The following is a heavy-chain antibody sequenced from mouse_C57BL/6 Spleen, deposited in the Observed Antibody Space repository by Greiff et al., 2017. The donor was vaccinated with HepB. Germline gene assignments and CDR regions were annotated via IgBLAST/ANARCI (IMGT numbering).Heavy chain of an antibody. CDR2: IHPNSGST. V-gene: IGHV1-64*01. J-gene: IGHJ4*01. CDR1: GYTFTSYW. D-gene: IGHD2-4*01. Sequence: VQLQQPGAELVKPGASVKLSCKASGYTFTSYWMHWVKQRPGQGLEWIGMIHPNSGSTNYNEKFKSKATLTVDKSSSTAYMQLSSLTSEDSAVYYCARPYYDYDGYAMDCWGQGTSVTVSS. CDR3: ARPYYDYDGYAMDC.